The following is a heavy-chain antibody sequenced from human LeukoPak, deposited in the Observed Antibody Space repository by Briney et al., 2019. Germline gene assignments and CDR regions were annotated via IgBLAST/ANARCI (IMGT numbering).Heavy chain of an antibody. CDR2: IFHSGNS. D-gene: IGHD3/OR15-3a*01. CDR3: ARGAYNGFWSVSSWDKNWFDP. CDR1: GYSISSDYY. V-gene: IGHV4-38-2*02. J-gene: IGHJ5*02. Sequence: SETLSLTCSVSGYSISSDYYWGWIRQPPGKGLEWIGSIFHSGNSYYNPSLKSRITMSVDTSKDQFSLRLNSVTAGDTAVYFCARGAYNGFWSVSSWDKNWFDPWGQGTLVTVSS.